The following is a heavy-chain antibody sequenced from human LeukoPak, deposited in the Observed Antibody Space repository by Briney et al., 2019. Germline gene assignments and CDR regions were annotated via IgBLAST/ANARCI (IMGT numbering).Heavy chain of an antibody. CDR2: IYSGRNT. CDR3: ARGTVTAPDY. V-gene: IGHV3-53*01. Sequence: PGGSLRLSCAASGFSVSNTYMSWVRQAPGKRLEWVSIIYSGRNTYYADSVKGRFTISRDNSKNTLYLQMNRLRPEDTAVYYCARGTVTAPDYWGQGTLVTVSS. D-gene: IGHD2-21*02. CDR1: GFSVSNTY. J-gene: IGHJ4*02.